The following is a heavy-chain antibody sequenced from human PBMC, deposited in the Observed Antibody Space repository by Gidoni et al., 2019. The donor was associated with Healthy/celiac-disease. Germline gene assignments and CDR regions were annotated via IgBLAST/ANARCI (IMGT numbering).Heavy chain of an antibody. CDR1: GFSLSNARMG. J-gene: IGHJ2*01. CDR2: IFSNDEK. Sequence: QVTLKESGPVLVKPTETLTLTCTVSGFSLSNARMGVSWIRQHPWKALEWLAHIFSNDEKSASTSLKSMLTISTATSKSQVVLTMTNMDPVDTATYSCARMADTAEGTWYFDLWGRGTLVTVSS. V-gene: IGHV2-26*01. D-gene: IGHD5-18*01. CDR3: ARMADTAEGTWYFDL.